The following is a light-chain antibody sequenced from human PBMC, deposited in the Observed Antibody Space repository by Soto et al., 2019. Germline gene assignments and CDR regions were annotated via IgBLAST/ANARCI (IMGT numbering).Light chain of an antibody. V-gene: IGKV3-20*01. J-gene: IGKJ4*01. Sequence: EIVLTQSPGTLSLSPGERVTLSCRASQSVSSGYLAWYQQKPGQAPRLLIYGASSRATGIPDRFSGSGSGTDFTLTISRLEPEDFAVYYCQQYGSSPLTFGGGTKVDI. CDR2: GAS. CDR1: QSVSSGY. CDR3: QQYGSSPLT.